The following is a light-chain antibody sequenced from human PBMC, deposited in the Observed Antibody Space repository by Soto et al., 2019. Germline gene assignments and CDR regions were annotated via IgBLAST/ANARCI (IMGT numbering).Light chain of an antibody. Sequence: QSVLTQPPSVSGSPGQSVAISCTGTSSDVGSYNRVSWYQQPPDTAPKLMIYDVNNRPSGVPDRFSGSKSGNTASLTISGLQAEDEADYYCSSYTISSTYVFGTGTKVTVL. CDR1: SSDVGSYNR. CDR2: DVN. V-gene: IGLV2-18*02. CDR3: SSYTISSTYV. J-gene: IGLJ1*01.